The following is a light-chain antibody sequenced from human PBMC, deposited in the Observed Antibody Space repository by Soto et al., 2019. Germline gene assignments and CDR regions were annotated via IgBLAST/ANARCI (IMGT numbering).Light chain of an antibody. J-gene: IGKJ2*01. CDR3: EQSSGTPPENT. CDR2: AAS. Sequence: DIQMTQSPSSLSASVGDRVTITCRASQTIISSLNWYQQKPGKAPKLLIYAASSLQSGVPSRFSGSKSGTDVTLTISGLQPEDFATYYCEQSSGTPPENTFGQGTKLENK. V-gene: IGKV1-39*01. CDR1: QTIISS.